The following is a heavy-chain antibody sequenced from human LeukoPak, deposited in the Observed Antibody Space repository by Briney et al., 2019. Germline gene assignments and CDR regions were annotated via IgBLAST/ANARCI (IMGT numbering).Heavy chain of an antibody. V-gene: IGHV4-39*01. CDR2: ISYSGST. Sequence: SETLSLTCTVSGVSISSSSFYWGWIRQPPGKGLEWIGSISYSGSTYYKSSLKSRVTISVDTSKNQFSLKLSSVTAADTAVYYCARLRIVVVPATLDYWSQGTLVTVSS. D-gene: IGHD2-2*01. CDR1: GVSISSSSFY. J-gene: IGHJ4*02. CDR3: ARLRIVVVPATLDY.